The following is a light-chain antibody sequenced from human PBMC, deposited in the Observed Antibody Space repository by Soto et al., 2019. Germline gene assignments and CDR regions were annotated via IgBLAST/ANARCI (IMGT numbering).Light chain of an antibody. Sequence: DIQMTQSPSSLSAFVGDRVTISCRASESISTYLNWYQQKQGEAPKALIYDASSVQSGVPSRFSGSGSGTDFTLTLSSLQPEDVATYYCQQTYSSWLTFGGGTKVENK. CDR2: DAS. CDR3: QQTYSSWLT. CDR1: ESISTY. V-gene: IGKV1-39*01. J-gene: IGKJ4*01.